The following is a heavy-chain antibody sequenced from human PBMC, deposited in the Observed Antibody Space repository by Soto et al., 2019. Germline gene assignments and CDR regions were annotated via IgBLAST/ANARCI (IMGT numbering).Heavy chain of an antibody. CDR2: INGDGSGT. V-gene: IGHV3-74*01. J-gene: IGHJ4*02. D-gene: IGHD3-10*01. Sequence: EVQLVESGGGLVQPGGSLRLSCAASGFTFSGSWMHWVRQAPGKGLVWVSRINGDGSGTSYADFANGRFTICRDNAKNTLFLQMNGLRAEDTAVYYCARGIFGSGTANDYWGQGTLVAVSS. CDR3: ARGIFGSGTANDY. CDR1: GFTFSGSW.